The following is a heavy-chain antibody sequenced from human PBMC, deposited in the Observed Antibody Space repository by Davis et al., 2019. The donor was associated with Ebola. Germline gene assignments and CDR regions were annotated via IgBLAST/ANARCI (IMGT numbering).Heavy chain of an antibody. V-gene: IGHV3-23*01. J-gene: IGHJ6*03. CDR3: ARNFGGTTDLNPWSRNYYGSGSYHPQNYFYYVDV. D-gene: IGHD3-10*01. Sequence: PGGSLRLSCAASGFTFSKYVMTWVRQAPGKGPEWVSTILGSGSGTYYADSVKGRFTISRDYSKNTVYLRMNNLRVVDTAVYFCARNFGGTTDLNPWSRNYYGSGSYHPQNYFYYVDVWGKGTTVTVSS. CDR1: GFTFSKYV. CDR2: ILGSGSGT.